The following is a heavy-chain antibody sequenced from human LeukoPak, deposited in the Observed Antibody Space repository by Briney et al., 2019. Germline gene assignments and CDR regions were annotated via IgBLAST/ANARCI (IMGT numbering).Heavy chain of an antibody. CDR3: ARDKDYAFDI. CDR2: IISSTSTR. D-gene: IGHD3-16*01. J-gene: IGHJ3*02. Sequence: RGSLTLSCAASGFTLSSYTMNWIRQAPGKGLEWVSYIISSTSTRSYADSVMGRFTISRDNDKNSLYLQMNSLRPEDTAVYYCARDKDYAFDIWGQGTIVTVSS. CDR1: GFTLSSYT. V-gene: IGHV3-48*01.